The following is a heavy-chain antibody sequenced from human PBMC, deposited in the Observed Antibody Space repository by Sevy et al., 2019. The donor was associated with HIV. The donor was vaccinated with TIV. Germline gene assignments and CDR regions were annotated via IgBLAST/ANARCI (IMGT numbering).Heavy chain of an antibody. J-gene: IGHJ4*02. Sequence: GGSLRLSCAASGFSLSDHYMDWVRQASGKGLEWIGRTRNKVNSYTTEYAASVKGRFTISRDDSKNSLYLEMNSLKTEDTAVYYCIRPLVGATRGFEYWGQGTLVTVSS. CDR1: GFSLSDHY. V-gene: IGHV3-72*01. CDR2: TRNKVNSYTT. D-gene: IGHD1-26*01. CDR3: IRPLVGATRGFEY.